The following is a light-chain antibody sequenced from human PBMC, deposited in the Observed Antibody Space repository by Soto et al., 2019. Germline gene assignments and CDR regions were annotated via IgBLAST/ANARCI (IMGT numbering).Light chain of an antibody. Sequence: DIVMTQSPDSLAVSLGERATINCKSSQSVFYSSNNKNYLAWYQQKPGQPPKLLIYWASTRESGVPDRFSGSGSGTDFTLTISSLQAEDVAVYYCQQYYSTPTFGQGTKVESK. J-gene: IGKJ1*01. CDR1: QSVFYSSNNKNY. CDR3: QQYYSTPT. V-gene: IGKV4-1*01. CDR2: WAS.